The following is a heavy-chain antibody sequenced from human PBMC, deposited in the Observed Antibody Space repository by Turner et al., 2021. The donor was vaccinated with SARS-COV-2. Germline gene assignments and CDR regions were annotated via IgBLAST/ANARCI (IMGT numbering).Heavy chain of an antibody. J-gene: IGHJ6*02. Sequence: EVQLVESGGGLVKPGGSLRLPCAAPDFTFNSYSMNWVRQAPVKGLEWVSSISSSSSYIYYADSAKGRFTISRDNAKNSVYLQMNSLRAEDTAVYYCARDRIVRNWNDVPKPTYGMDVWGQGTTVTVSS. CDR3: ARDRIVRNWNDVPKPTYGMDV. CDR2: ISSSSSYI. CDR1: DFTFNSYS. D-gene: IGHD1-20*01. V-gene: IGHV3-21*01.